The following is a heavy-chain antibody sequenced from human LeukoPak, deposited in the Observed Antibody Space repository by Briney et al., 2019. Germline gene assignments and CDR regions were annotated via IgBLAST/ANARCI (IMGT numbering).Heavy chain of an antibody. CDR1: GFSFSGYG. V-gene: IGHV3-30*02. J-gene: IGHJ4*02. CDR3: AALHTGTFVDY. CDR2: IRYDGSTK. Sequence: PGGSLRLSCAASGFSFSGYGMHWVRQVPGKGLEWVAFIRYDGSTKFYTDSVKGRFAISRDNSKNTLSLQMNSLRTEDTAVYYCAALHTGTFVDYWGQGTLVTVSP. D-gene: IGHD4-17*01.